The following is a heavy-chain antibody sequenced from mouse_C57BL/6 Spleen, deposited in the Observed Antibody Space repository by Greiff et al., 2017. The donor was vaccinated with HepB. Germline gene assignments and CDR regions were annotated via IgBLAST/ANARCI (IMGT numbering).Heavy chain of an antibody. V-gene: IGHV1-55*01. CDR1: GYTFTSYW. Sequence: VQLQQPGAELVKPGASVKMSCKASGYTFTSYWITWVKQRPGQGLEWIGDIYPGSGSTNYNEKFKSKATLTVDTSSSTAYMQLSSLTSEDSAVYYCAREDTTVVATGYFDYWGQGTTLTVSS. CDR3: AREDTTVVATGYFDY. J-gene: IGHJ2*01. CDR2: IYPGSGST. D-gene: IGHD1-1*01.